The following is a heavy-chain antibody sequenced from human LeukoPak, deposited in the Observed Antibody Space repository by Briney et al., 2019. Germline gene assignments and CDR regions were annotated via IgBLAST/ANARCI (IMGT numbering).Heavy chain of an antibody. CDR1: GGTFSSYT. J-gene: IGHJ6*03. Sequence: KVSCKASGGTFSSYTISWVRQAPGQGLEWMGRIIPILGIANYAQKFQGRVTITADKSTSTAYMELSRLRSEDTAVYYCASNHAGYCSSTSCYGSRYYYYYRDVRAKGTTVTVSS. CDR2: IIPILGIA. V-gene: IGHV1-69*02. CDR3: ASNHAGYCSSTSCYGSRYYYYYRDV. D-gene: IGHD2-2*01.